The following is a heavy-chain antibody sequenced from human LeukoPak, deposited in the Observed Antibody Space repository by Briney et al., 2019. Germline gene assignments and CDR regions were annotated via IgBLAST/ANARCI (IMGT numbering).Heavy chain of an antibody. V-gene: IGHV4-38-2*02. J-gene: IGHJ5*02. CDR2: IYHSGST. CDR3: ARAAGYSGYDYGGWFDP. CDR1: GYSISSGYY. D-gene: IGHD5-12*01. Sequence: KPSETLSLTCTVSGYSISSGYYWGWIRQPPGKGLEWIGSIYHSGSTYYNPSLKSRVTISVDTSKNQFSLKLSSVTAADTAVYYCARAAGYSGYDYGGWFDPWGQGTLVTVSS.